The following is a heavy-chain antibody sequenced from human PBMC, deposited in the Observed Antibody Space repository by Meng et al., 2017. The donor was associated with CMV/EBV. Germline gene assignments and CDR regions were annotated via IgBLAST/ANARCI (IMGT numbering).Heavy chain of an antibody. CDR3: ASVGGGVLYYYYYGMDV. Sequence: GGSLRLSCAASGFTFSSYWMSWVRQAPATGREWVANIKQDGSEKYYVDSVKARFTISRDNAKNSLYLQMNSLKAEDTVVYDWASVGGGVLYYYYYGMDVWGQGTTVTVSS. V-gene: IGHV3-7*01. J-gene: IGHJ6*02. D-gene: IGHD1-26*01. CDR1: GFTFSSYW. CDR2: IKQDGSEK.